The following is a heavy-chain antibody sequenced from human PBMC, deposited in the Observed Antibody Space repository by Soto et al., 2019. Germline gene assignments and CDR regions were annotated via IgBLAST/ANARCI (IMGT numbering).Heavy chain of an antibody. Sequence: SLTCTVSGGSISSGDYHWSWIRQPPGKGLEWIGYIYYSGSTYYNPSLKSRVTISVDTSKNQFSLKLSSVTAADTAVYYCAGVDTAMIYYFDYWGQGTLVTVS. J-gene: IGHJ4*02. V-gene: IGHV4-30-4*01. CDR3: AGVDTAMIYYFDY. D-gene: IGHD5-18*01. CDR2: IYYSGST. CDR1: GGSISSGDYH.